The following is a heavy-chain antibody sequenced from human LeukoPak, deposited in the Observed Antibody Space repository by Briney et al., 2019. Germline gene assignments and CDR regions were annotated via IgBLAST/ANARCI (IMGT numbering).Heavy chain of an antibody. V-gene: IGHV3-23*01. D-gene: IGHD1-7*01. J-gene: IGHJ4*02. CDR3: AKVLVGSGTTKWLFDY. Sequence: GGSLRLSCAASGFTFSSYAMSWVRQAPGKGLEWVSAISGSGGSTYYADSVKGRFTISRDNSKNTLYLQMNSLRAEDTAVYYCAKVLVGSGTTKWLFDYWGQGTLVTVSS. CDR1: GFTFSSYA. CDR2: ISGSGGST.